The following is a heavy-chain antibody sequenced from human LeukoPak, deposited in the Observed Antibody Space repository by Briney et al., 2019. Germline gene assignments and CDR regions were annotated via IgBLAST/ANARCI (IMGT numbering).Heavy chain of an antibody. J-gene: IGHJ2*01. Sequence: SETLSLTCTVSGGSFSNHYWTWIRQPPGKTMEWISYVHYSGSTKYNPSLKSRVTISLDTSKNQFSLKLSSVSAADTAVYYCARDSAPVRYSWYFDPWGRGTLVTVSS. CDR3: ARDSAPVRYSWYFDP. D-gene: IGHD2-15*01. V-gene: IGHV4-59*11. CDR1: GGSFSNHY. CDR2: VHYSGST.